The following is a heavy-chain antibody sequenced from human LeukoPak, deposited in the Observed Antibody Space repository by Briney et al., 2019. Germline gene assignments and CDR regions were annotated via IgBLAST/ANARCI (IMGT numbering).Heavy chain of an antibody. V-gene: IGHV1-2*06. D-gene: IGHD2-15*01. CDR3: ARGLVVVAATEYNWFDP. CDR2: INPNSGGT. CDR1: GYTFTGYY. Sequence: GASVKVSCKASGYTFTGYYMHWVRQAPGQGLEWMGRINPNSGGTNYARKFQGRVTMTRDTSISTAYMELSRLRSDDTAVYYCARGLVVVAATEYNWFDPWGQGTLVTVSS. J-gene: IGHJ5*02.